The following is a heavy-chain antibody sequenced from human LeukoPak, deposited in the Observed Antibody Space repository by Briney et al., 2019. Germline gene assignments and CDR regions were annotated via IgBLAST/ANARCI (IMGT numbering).Heavy chain of an antibody. CDR2: IWFDGGDQ. J-gene: IGHJ4*02. D-gene: IGHD2-15*01. Sequence: PGRALRLSCVSSGFTFSRYAMHWVRQAPREGLERGAVIWFDGGDQYYADSVKGRFTISRDNSKNTLYLQMNSLRAEDTAVYYCARDGCSGGSCYGIDYWGQGTLDTVSS. V-gene: IGHV3-33*01. CDR1: GFTFSRYA. CDR3: ARDGCSGGSCYGIDY.